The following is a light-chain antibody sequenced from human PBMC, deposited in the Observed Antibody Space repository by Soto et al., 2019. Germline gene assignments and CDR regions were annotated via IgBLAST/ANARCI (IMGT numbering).Light chain of an antibody. CDR2: GAS. J-gene: IGKJ1*01. CDR3: QQYNNWPPWT. CDR1: QNIRNN. V-gene: IGKV3-15*01. Sequence: EVVMTQSPASLSVSPGERVTLSCRASQNIRNNLAWYQQKPGQSPRLLISGASTREAGVPGRFSGSGSGTEFTLISSSLQYEDFAISYCQQYNNWPPWTFGQGTKV.